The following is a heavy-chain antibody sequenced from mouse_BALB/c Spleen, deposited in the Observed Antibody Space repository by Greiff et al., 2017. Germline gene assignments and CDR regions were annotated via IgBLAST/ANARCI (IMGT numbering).Heavy chain of an antibody. D-gene: IGHD1-2*01. V-gene: IGHV1S135*01. CDR2: IDPYNGGT. Sequence: VQLQQSGPELVKPGASVKVSCKASGYAFTSYNMYWVKQSHGKSLEWIGYIDPYNGGTSYNQKFKGKATLTVDKSSSTAYMHLNSLTSEDSAVYYCARGGITTATWYWYFDVWGAGTTVTVSS. CDR3: ARGGITTATWYWYFDV. CDR1: GYAFTSYN. J-gene: IGHJ1*01.